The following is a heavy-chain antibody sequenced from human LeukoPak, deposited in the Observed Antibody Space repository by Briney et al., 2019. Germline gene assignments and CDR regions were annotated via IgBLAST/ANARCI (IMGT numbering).Heavy chain of an antibody. CDR3: ARARLSRKGMDV. V-gene: IGHV4-59*01. Sequence: SETLSLTCTVSGGSISSYYWSWIRQPPGKGLEWIGYIYYSGSTNYNPSLKSRVTISVDTSKNQFSLKPSSVTAADTAVYYCARARLSRKGMDVWGQGTTVTVSS. D-gene: IGHD4/OR15-4a*01. J-gene: IGHJ6*02. CDR2: IYYSGST. CDR1: GGSISSYY.